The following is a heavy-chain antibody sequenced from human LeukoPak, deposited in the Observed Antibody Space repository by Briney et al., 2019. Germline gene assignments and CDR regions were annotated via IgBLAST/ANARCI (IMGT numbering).Heavy chain of an antibody. CDR2: ISYDGSNK. Sequence: PGGSLRLSCAASGFTFSSYGMHWVRQAPGKGLERVAVISYDGSNKYYADSVKGRFTISRDNSKNTLYLQMNSLRAEDTAVYYCARYCSSTSCRHFDYWGQGTLVTVSS. D-gene: IGHD2-2*01. V-gene: IGHV3-30*03. CDR3: ARYCSSTSCRHFDY. J-gene: IGHJ4*02. CDR1: GFTFSSYG.